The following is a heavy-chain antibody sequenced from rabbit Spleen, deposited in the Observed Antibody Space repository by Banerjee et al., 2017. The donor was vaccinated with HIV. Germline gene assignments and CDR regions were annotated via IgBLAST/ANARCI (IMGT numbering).Heavy chain of an antibody. CDR1: GVSFSSSSY. D-gene: IGHD1-1*01. V-gene: IGHV1S40*01. Sequence: QSLEESGGDLVKPEGSLTLTCTASGVSFSSSSYMCWVRQAPGKGLEWIACIDTGSSGFTYFATWAKGRFTCSKTSSTTVTLQMTRLTAADTATYFCARDTSSSFSSYGMDLWGPGTLVTVS. CDR2: IDTGSSGFT. CDR3: ARDTSSSFSSYGMDL. J-gene: IGHJ6*01.